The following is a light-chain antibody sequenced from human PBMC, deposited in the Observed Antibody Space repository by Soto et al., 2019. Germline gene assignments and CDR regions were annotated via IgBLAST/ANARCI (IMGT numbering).Light chain of an antibody. Sequence: EILLTQSPGTLSLSPGERATLSCRAIQSVSNNYLAWYQQKPGQAPRLLIYGASNRATGIPDRFSGSGSGTDFTLTISSLEPEDFAVYFCQQYHNWPAFGQGTKVDIK. V-gene: IGKV3-20*01. CDR2: GAS. CDR3: QQYHNWPA. CDR1: QSVSNNY. J-gene: IGKJ1*01.